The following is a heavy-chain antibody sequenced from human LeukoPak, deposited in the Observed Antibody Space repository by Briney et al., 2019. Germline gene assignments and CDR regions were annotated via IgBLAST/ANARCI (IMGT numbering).Heavy chain of an antibody. CDR2: ISSNGGST. D-gene: IGHD6-19*01. V-gene: IGHV3-64*01. CDR1: GFTFSSYA. Sequence: TGGSLRLSCAASGFTFSSYAMHWVRQAPGKGLEYVSAISSNGGSTYYANSMEGRFTISRDNSKNTLYLQMGSLRAEDMAAYYCARAGSSGWSSLYYYMDVWGKGTTVTVSS. J-gene: IGHJ6*03. CDR3: ARAGSSGWSSLYYYMDV.